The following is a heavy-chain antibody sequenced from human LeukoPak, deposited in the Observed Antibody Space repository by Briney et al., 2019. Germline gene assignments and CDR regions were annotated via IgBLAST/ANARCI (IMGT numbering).Heavy chain of an antibody. D-gene: IGHD6-19*01. Sequence: SETLSLTCTVSGGSISSYYWSWIRQPPGKGLEWIGYIYYSGSTNYNPSLKSRVTISADTSKNQFSLKLSSVTAADTAVYYCARSRKVAGPFDYWGQGTLVTVSS. CDR2: IYYSGST. CDR3: ARSRKVAGPFDY. J-gene: IGHJ4*02. CDR1: GGSISSYY. V-gene: IGHV4-59*01.